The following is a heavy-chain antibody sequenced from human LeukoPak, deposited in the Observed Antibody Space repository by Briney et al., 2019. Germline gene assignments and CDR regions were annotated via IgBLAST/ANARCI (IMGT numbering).Heavy chain of an antibody. CDR2: INSGGSSI. CDR1: GFTFSNYW. Sequence: PGGSLRLSCAASGFTFSNYWMYWVRQAPGKGLVWVSRINSGGSSISYADSVKGRFTISRDNSKNTLYLQMNSLRAEDTALYYCAKGLEQWLVRSFDYWGQGTLVTVSS. D-gene: IGHD6-19*01. J-gene: IGHJ4*02. CDR3: AKGLEQWLVRSFDY. V-gene: IGHV3-74*01.